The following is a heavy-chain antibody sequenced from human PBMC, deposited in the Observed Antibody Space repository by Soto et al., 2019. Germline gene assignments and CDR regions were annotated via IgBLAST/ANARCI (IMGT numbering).Heavy chain of an antibody. D-gene: IGHD6-6*01. Sequence: QVQLVESGGGVVQPGRSLRLSCAASGFTFSSYGMHWVRQAPGKGLEWVAVIWYDGSNKYYADSVKGRFTISRDNSKNTLYLQMNSLRAEDTAVYYCARETGYSSSWNYFDYWGQGTLVTVSS. CDR2: IWYDGSNK. J-gene: IGHJ4*02. CDR3: ARETGYSSSWNYFDY. V-gene: IGHV3-33*01. CDR1: GFTFSSYG.